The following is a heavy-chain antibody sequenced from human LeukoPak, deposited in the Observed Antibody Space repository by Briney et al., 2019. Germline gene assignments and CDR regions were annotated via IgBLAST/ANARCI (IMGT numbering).Heavy chain of an antibody. D-gene: IGHD4-17*01. CDR3: AGANNDYGDYASLVSYYMDV. CDR1: RGSLTSGSTE. CDR2: IYTSGST. J-gene: IGHJ6*03. V-gene: IGHV4-61*02. Sequence: SQTLSLTCTVSRGSLTSGSTEWRWGRQPAGKGLEWGGRIYTSGSTNYNPSLKSRVTISGDTSKNQVSLKLSSVTSADTAVYYWAGANNDYGDYASLVSYYMDVWGKGTTVTISS.